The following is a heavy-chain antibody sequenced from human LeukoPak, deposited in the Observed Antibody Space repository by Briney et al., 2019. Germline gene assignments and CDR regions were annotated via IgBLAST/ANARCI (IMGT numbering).Heavy chain of an antibody. V-gene: IGHV4-39*01. CDR3: ARGIAVALNWFDP. Sequence: SETLSLTCTVSGGSISSSRYYWGWVRQPPGKGMEWLGSIYYSGSTYDNPSLKRRVPVSVDTSKNQFSLKLSSVTATDTAVYYCARGIAVALNWFDPWGQGTLVTVSS. CDR1: GGSISSSRYY. CDR2: IYYSGST. J-gene: IGHJ5*02. D-gene: IGHD6-19*01.